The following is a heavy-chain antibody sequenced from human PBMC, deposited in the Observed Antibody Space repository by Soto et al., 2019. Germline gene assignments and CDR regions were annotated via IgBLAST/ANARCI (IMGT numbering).Heavy chain of an antibody. Sequence: QVQLQESGPGLVKPSETLSLTCTVSGGSISSYYWSWIRQPPGKGLEWIGYIYYSGSTNYNPSLKSRVTISVDTSKNQFSLKLSSVTAADTAVYYCARGGSGWYLWFDPWGQGTLVTVSS. CDR1: GGSISSYY. CDR2: IYYSGST. V-gene: IGHV4-59*01. J-gene: IGHJ5*02. CDR3: ARGGSGWYLWFDP. D-gene: IGHD6-19*01.